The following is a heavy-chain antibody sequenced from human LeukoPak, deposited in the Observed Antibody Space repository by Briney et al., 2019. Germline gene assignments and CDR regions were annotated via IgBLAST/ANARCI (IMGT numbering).Heavy chain of an antibody. CDR2: ISGYNGNT. V-gene: IGHV1-18*01. CDR3: ATGTTTMIRGVYYYYYGMDV. Sequence: ASVKVSCKAFGYTFTSYGISWMRQAPGQGLEWMGRISGYNGNTNYAQKVQGRIIMTTDPSTSTAYMELRSLRSDDTAVYYCATGTTTMIRGVYYYYYGMDVWGQGTTVTVSS. D-gene: IGHD3-10*01. J-gene: IGHJ6*02. CDR1: GYTFTSYG.